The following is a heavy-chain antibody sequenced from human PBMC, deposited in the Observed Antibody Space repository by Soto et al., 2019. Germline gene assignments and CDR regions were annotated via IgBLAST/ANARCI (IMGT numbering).Heavy chain of an antibody. CDR2: IYYSGST. CDR1: GGSISSYY. J-gene: IGHJ5*02. V-gene: IGHV4-59*01. CDR3: ARRSDDILTGYNWFDP. Sequence: LSLTCTVSGGSISSYYWSWIRQPPGKGLEWIGYIYYSGSTNHNPSLKSRVTISVDTSKNQFSLKLSSVTVADTAVYYCARRSDDILTGYNWFDPWGQGTLVTVSS. D-gene: IGHD3-9*01.